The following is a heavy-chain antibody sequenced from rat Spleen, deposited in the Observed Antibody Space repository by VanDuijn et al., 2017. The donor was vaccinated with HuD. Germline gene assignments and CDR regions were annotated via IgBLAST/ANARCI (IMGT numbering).Heavy chain of an antibody. CDR2: ITNASGRT. D-gene: IGHD1-1*01. Sequence: EVQLVESGGGLVQPGGSLKLSCVASGFTFNNYWMTWIRQAPGKGLEWVAYITNASGRTYYPDSVKGRFTISRDNAKSTLNLQMDSLRSEDTATYYCTADNALYYCSTPYYFDSWGQVVMVTVSS. J-gene: IGHJ2*01. V-gene: IGHV5-31*01. CDR3: TADNALYYCSTPYYFDS. CDR1: GFTFNNYW.